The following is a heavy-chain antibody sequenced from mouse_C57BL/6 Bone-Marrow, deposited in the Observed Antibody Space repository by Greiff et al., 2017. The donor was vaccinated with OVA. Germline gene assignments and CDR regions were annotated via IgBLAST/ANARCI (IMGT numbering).Heavy chain of an antibody. CDR2: IDPENGDT. V-gene: IGHV14-4*01. Sequence: VQLKESGAELVRPGASVKLSCTASGFNIKDDYMHWVKQRTEQGLEWIGWIDPENGDTEYASKFQGKATITADTSSNTAYLQLSSLTSEDTAVYYCTGLLWDYWGQGTTLTVSS. CDR1: GFNIKDDY. D-gene: IGHD2-10*01. J-gene: IGHJ2*01. CDR3: TGLLWDY.